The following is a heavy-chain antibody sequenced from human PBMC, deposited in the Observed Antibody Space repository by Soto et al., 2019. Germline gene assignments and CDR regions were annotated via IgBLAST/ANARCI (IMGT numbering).Heavy chain of an antibody. CDR1: GNTFTSYY. D-gene: IGHD2-15*01. V-gene: IGHV1-46*03. CDR3: ARVYCSGGSCYSIDY. J-gene: IGHJ4*02. Sequence: QVQLVQSGAEVKKPGASVKVSCKASGNTFTSYYMHWVRQAPGQGLEWMGIINPSGSSTYAQKFQGRVTMTRDTSTSTVYMELSSLRSEDTAVYYCARVYCSGGSCYSIDYWGQGTLVTVSS. CDR2: INPSGSST.